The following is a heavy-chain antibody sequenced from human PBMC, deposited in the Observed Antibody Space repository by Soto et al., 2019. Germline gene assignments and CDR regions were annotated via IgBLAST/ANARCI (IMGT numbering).Heavy chain of an antibody. Sequence: SETLSLTCTVSGGSISSSSYYWGWIRQPPGKGLEWIGSIYYSGSTNYNPSLKSRVTISIDTSKNQFSLKLSSVTAADTAVYYCARTYYDTSGYHYDPFYFDYWGQGTLVTVSS. D-gene: IGHD3-22*01. CDR1: GGSISSSSYY. CDR3: ARTYYDTSGYHYDPFYFDY. J-gene: IGHJ4*02. V-gene: IGHV4-39*07. CDR2: IYYSGST.